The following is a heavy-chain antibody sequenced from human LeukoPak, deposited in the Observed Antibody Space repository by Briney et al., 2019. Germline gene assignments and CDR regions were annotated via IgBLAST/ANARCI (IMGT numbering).Heavy chain of an antibody. J-gene: IGHJ4*02. CDR3: ASGMDYYDSSSYYPTWGPLDY. D-gene: IGHD3-22*01. CDR2: IKQDGSEK. Sequence: PGGSLRLSCAASGFTFSSYWMSWVRQAPGKGLEWVANIKQDGSEKYYVDSVKGRFTISRDNAKNSLYLQMNSLRAEDTAVCYCASGMDYYDSSSYYPTWGPLDYWGQGTLVTVSS. CDR1: GFTFSSYW. V-gene: IGHV3-7*01.